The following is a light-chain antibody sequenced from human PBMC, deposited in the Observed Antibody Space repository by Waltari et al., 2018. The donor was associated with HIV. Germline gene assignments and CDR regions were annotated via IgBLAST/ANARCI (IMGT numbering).Light chain of an antibody. CDR3: QVWDTSSDHRVV. CDR1: NIGSKS. CDR2: DDS. V-gene: IGLV3-21*04. J-gene: IGLJ2*01. Sequence: SYVLTQPPSVSVAPGKTARITCGGDNIGSKSLHWYQQKPGQAPVLVIYDDSDRPSGSPERFSGSNSGNTATLTISRVEAGDEADYYCQVWDTSSDHRVVFGGGTNLTVL.